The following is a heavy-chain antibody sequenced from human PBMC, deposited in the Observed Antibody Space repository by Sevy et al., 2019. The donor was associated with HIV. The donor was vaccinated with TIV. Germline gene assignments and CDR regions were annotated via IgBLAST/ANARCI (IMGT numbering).Heavy chain of an antibody. D-gene: IGHD6-13*01. V-gene: IGHV3-49*04. CDR1: GFTFGDYC. CDR3: TRWKAAQSTFDY. CDR2: LKSDVYGGTV. J-gene: IGHJ4*02. Sequence: GGSLRLSCTASGFTFGDYCMSWVRQAPGKGLEWVAFLKSDVYGGTVDHAASVRGRFVISRDDSKTIAYMQMNDLKTEDTGFYYCTRWKAAQSTFDYWGQGALVTVSS.